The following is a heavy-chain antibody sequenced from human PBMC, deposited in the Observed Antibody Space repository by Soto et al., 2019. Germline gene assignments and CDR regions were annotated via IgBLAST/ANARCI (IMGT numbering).Heavy chain of an antibody. CDR2: ISSSSSYI. V-gene: IGHV3-21*01. CDR3: ARDQQGAGVGASAEYFQH. CDR1: GFTFSSYS. Sequence: GGSLRLSCAASGFTFSSYSMNWVRQAPGKGLEWVSSISSSSSYIYYADSVKGRFTISRDNAKNSLYLQMNSLRAEDTAVYYCARDQQGAGVGASAEYFQHWGQGTLVTVSS. D-gene: IGHD1-26*01. J-gene: IGHJ1*01.